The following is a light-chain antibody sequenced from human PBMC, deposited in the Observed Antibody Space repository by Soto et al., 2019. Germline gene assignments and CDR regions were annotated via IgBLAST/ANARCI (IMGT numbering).Light chain of an antibody. CDR3: QSYDSSLNGYV. V-gene: IGLV1-40*01. CDR2: ANN. J-gene: IGLJ1*01. CDR1: SSNIGGAYD. Sequence: VLTQPPSVSGAPGQRVTISCTGSSSNIGGAYDVHWYQQHPGTAPKLLIYANNYRPSGVPDRFSGSKSGTSASLAITGLQAEDEADYYCQSYDSSLNGYVFGTGTKVTVL.